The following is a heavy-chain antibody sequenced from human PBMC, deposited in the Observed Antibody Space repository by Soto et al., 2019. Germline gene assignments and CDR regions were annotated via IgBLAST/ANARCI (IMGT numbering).Heavy chain of an antibody. CDR1: GFTFSNYA. D-gene: IGHD6-19*01. V-gene: IGHV3-23*01. CDR3: ASRSSGWYFDY. J-gene: IGHJ4*02. Sequence: GGSLRLSCAASGFTFSNYAMNWVRQAPGKGLEWVSVISGSGGSTYYADSVKGRFTISRDNSKNTLYLQMNSLRAEDTAVYYCASRSSGWYFDYWAQGTLVTFSS. CDR2: ISGSGGST.